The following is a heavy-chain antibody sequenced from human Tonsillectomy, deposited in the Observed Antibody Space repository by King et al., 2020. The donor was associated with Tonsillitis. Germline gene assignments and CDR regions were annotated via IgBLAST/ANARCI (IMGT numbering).Heavy chain of an antibody. D-gene: IGHD5-18*01. CDR3: AKVVSTAMVYYFDS. CDR1: GFTFSSSA. Sequence: VQLVESGGGLVQPGGSLRLSCAASGFTFSSSAMAWVRQAPGKGLEWVSGISGSGGSTYYADSVKGRFTISRDNSQNTLYLQMNILGAEDTALYYCAKVVSTAMVYYFDSWGQGTLVTVSS. CDR2: ISGSGGST. V-gene: IGHV3-23*04. J-gene: IGHJ4*02.